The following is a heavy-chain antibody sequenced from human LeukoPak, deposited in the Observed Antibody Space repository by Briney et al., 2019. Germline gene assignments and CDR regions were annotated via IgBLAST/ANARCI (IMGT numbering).Heavy chain of an antibody. D-gene: IGHD3-22*01. CDR2: IRYDGSNK. Sequence: GGSLRLSGAASGFSFSSYGIHWVRQTPGKGLGWVAFIRYDGSNKSYADSVKGRFTISRDNSKNTLYLQMNSLRAEDTAVYYCARVLTNYYDSGHDYWGQGTLVTVSS. J-gene: IGHJ4*02. CDR1: GFSFSSYG. CDR3: ARVLTNYYDSGHDY. V-gene: IGHV3-30*02.